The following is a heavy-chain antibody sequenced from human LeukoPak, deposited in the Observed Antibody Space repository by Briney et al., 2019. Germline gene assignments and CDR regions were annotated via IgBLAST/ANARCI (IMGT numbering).Heavy chain of an antibody. CDR2: INHSGST. Sequence: SETLSLTCAVYGGSFSGYYWSWIRQPPGKGLEWIGEINHSGSTNYNPSLKSRVTISVDTSKNQFSLKLSSVTAADTAVYYCARGDSSSWSLIGYWFDPWGQGALVTVSS. J-gene: IGHJ5*02. CDR1: GGSFSGYY. CDR3: ARGDSSSWSLIGYWFDP. V-gene: IGHV4-34*01. D-gene: IGHD6-13*01.